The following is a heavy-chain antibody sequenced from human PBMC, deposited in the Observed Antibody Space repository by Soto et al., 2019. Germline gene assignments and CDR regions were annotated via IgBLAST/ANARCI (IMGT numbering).Heavy chain of an antibody. V-gene: IGHV1-24*01. J-gene: IGHJ6*02. CDR3: ATVPGEGHPNYYYYYGMDV. Sequence: ALVKVYCKVFGYTLTELSMHWLRKDTGKGLEWMGGFDPEDGETIYAQKFQGRVTMTEDTSTDTAYMELSSLRSEDTAVYYCATVPGEGHPNYYYYYGMDVRGQGTTVTVSS. CDR2: FDPEDGET. D-gene: IGHD3-10*01. CDR1: GYTLTELS.